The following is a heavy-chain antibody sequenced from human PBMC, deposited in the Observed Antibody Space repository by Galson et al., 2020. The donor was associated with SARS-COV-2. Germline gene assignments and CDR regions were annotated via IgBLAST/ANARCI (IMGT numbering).Heavy chain of an antibody. CDR2: MSAYKANT. CDR3: ARVPPTVATPGDIDS. V-gene: IGHV1-18*01. CDR1: GYTFTSYG. Sequence: ASVKVSCKASGYTFTSYGIAWVRQAPGQGFEWLGWMSAYKANTNYAQKFKGRVAMTRDTSTGTAYMDLTSLASDDTAVYYCARVPPTVATPGDIDSWGQGTLVSVSS. D-gene: IGHD2-21*02. J-gene: IGHJ4*02.